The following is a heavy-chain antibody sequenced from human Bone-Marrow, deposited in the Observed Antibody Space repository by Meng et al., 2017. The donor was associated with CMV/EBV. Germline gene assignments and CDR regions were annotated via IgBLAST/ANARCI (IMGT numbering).Heavy chain of an antibody. J-gene: IGHJ3*02. D-gene: IGHD3-10*01. CDR3: AKAVFGGVSLSGFDI. CDR2: VWSDGSNK. CDR1: GFTFSTFA. V-gene: IGHV3-30*02. Sequence: GESLKISCATSGFTFSTFAMHWVRQAPGKGLEWVAVVWSDGSNKYYADSLKGRFTISRDNYKNTLYLQMKSLRAEYTAVYYCAKAVFGGVSLSGFDIWGQGTMVTVSS.